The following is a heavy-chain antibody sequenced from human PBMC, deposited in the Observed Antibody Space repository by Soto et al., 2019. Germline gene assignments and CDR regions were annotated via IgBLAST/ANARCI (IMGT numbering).Heavy chain of an antibody. CDR3: ARVPVLSSDFWSGGYFDD. D-gene: IGHD3-3*01. CDR2: ISYAGTNK. J-gene: IGHJ4*02. V-gene: IGHV3-30-3*01. CDR1: GFTFSSYA. Sequence: QVQLVESGGGVVQPGRSLRLSCAASGFTFSSYAMHWVRQAPGKGLERVAVISYAGTNKYYPDSVKDRFTISSNKSKNSLYLQMNSLRAEDTSVYYCARVPVLSSDFWSGGYFDDWGQGTLVTVSS.